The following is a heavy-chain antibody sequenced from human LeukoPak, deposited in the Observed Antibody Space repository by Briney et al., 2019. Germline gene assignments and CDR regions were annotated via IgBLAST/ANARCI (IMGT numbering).Heavy chain of an antibody. J-gene: IGHJ6*02. D-gene: IGHD1-26*01. CDR2: IYYSGST. CDR1: GGSISSGDYY. V-gene: IGHV4-30-4*01. Sequence: SETLSLTCTVSGGSISSGDYYWSWIRQPPGKGLEWIGHIYYSGSTYYNPSLKSRVTISVDTSKNQFSLKLSSVTAADTAVYYCARLVGAITGYYYYGMDVWGQGTTVTVSS. CDR3: ARLVGAITGYYYYGMDV.